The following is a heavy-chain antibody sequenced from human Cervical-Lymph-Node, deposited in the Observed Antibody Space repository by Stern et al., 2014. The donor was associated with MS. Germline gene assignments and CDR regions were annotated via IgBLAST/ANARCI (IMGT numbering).Heavy chain of an antibody. V-gene: IGHV1-69*19. J-gene: IGHJ4*02. CDR1: GGSLSTLD. Sequence: QVQLGHSGAEAKRPESSVKASCKTSGGSLSTLDISWVRQAPGQGLEWVGEIMPLLGTAHYAQKFKGRLTITADDSTSTVYMELSSLKSEDTAIYFCARHQAGIAANWGQGTLVTVTS. D-gene: IGHD6-13*01. CDR2: IMPLLGTA. CDR3: ARHQAGIAAN.